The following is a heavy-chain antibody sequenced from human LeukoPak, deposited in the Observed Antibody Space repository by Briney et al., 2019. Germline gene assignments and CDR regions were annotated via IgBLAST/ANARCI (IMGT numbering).Heavy chain of an antibody. CDR1: GFTFDNYA. J-gene: IGHJ4*02. D-gene: IGHD2-15*01. CDR3: VKDVFLGFCSGGSCSAHFDY. CDR2: ISWNSGSI. Sequence: AGRSLRLSCAASGFTFDNYAMHWVQQVPGKGLEWVSGISWNSGSIVYVDSVKGRFTISRDNAKNSLYLQMDGLRPEDMALYYCVKDVFLGFCSGGSCSAHFDYWGQGTLVTVSS. V-gene: IGHV3-9*03.